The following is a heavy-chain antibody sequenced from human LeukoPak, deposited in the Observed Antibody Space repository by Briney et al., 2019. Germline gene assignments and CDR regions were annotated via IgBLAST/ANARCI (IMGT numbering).Heavy chain of an antibody. V-gene: IGHV1-18*01. CDR3: ARDTYYYDSSGYPDY. Sequence: ASVKVSCKASGYTLTSYGISWLRQAPGQGLEWMGWISAYNGNTNYAQKLQGRVTMTTDTSTSTAYMELRSLRSDDTAVYYCARDTYYYDSSGYPDYWGQGTLVTVSS. CDR1: GYTLTSYG. CDR2: ISAYNGNT. J-gene: IGHJ4*02. D-gene: IGHD3-22*01.